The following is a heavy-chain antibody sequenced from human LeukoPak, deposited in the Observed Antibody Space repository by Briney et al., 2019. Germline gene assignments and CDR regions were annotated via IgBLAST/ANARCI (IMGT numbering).Heavy chain of an antibody. Sequence: VGSLRLSCAASGFTFSSHWMSWVRQAPGKGLEWVANIKPDGSAKYYVDSVKGRFTISRDNAKNSVFLQMNSLRAEDSAVYYCARITLTPPELKYFDYWGQGALVTVSS. J-gene: IGHJ4*02. D-gene: IGHD1-14*01. CDR3: ARITLTPPELKYFDY. CDR2: IKPDGSAK. V-gene: IGHV3-7*01. CDR1: GFTFSSHW.